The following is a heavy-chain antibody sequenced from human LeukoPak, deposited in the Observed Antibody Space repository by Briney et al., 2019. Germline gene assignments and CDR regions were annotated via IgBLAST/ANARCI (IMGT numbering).Heavy chain of an antibody. CDR1: GDSVSSNSFA. D-gene: IGHD3-16*01. V-gene: IGHV6-1*01. J-gene: IGHJ4*02. Sequence: SQTLSLTFAISGDSVSSNSFAWTWIRQSPSRGLEWLGRTYYRSKWYNDYALSVKSRITINPDTSKNQFSLQLNSVTPEDTAVYYCTRGYYIWDCWGQGTLVTVSS. CDR2: TYYRSKWYN. CDR3: TRGYYIWDC.